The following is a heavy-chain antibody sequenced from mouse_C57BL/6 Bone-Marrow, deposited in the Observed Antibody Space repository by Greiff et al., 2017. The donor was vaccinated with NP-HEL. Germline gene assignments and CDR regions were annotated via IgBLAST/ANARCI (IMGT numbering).Heavy chain of an antibody. J-gene: IGHJ1*03. Sequence: EVHLVESGGGLVQPGGSLSLSCAASGFTFTDYYMSWVRQPPGKALEWLGFIRNKANGYTTEYSASVKGRFTISRDNSQSILYLQMNALRAEDSATYYCASYGTTVVATSYWYFDVWGTGTTVTVSS. V-gene: IGHV7-3*01. CDR3: ASYGTTVVATSYWYFDV. D-gene: IGHD1-1*01. CDR2: IRNKANGYTT. CDR1: GFTFTDYY.